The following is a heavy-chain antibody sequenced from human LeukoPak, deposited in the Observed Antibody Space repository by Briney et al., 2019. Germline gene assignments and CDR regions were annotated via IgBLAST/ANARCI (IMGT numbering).Heavy chain of an antibody. CDR3: AKDRDSSTWYFDY. J-gene: IGHJ4*02. V-gene: IGHV3-30*02. CDR2: IRYDGSNK. Sequence: GGSLRLSCAASGFTFSSYGMHWVRQAPGKGLEWVAFIRYDGSNKYYADSVKGRFTISRDNSKNTLYLQMNSLRAEDTAVYYCAKDRDSSTWYFDYWGQGTLVTVSS. CDR1: GFTFSSYG. D-gene: IGHD6-13*01.